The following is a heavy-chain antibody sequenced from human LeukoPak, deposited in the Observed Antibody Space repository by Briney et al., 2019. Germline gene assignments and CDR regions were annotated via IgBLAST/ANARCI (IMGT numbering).Heavy chain of an antibody. Sequence: GGSLRLSCAASGFTFSSYAMHWVRQAPGKGLEYVSAISSNGGSTYYANSVKGRFTISRDNSKNTLYLQMGSLRAEDMAVYYCARATREPTVGARSRKGYYFDYWGQGTLVTVSS. J-gene: IGHJ4*02. V-gene: IGHV3-64*01. D-gene: IGHD1-26*01. CDR2: ISSNGGST. CDR3: ARATREPTVGARSRKGYYFDY. CDR1: GFTFSSYA.